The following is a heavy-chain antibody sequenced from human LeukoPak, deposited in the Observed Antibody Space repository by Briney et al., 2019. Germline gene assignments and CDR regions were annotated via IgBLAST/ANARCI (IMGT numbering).Heavy chain of an antibody. CDR1: GFTFSSYA. CDR3: GRGLNYGSGAAFDI. Sequence: GGSLRLSCAASGFTFSSYAMGWVRQAPGEGREWVSVIYSGGSTYYADSGKGRFTISRDNSKETVDLQIKSLRGEDTAVSSGGRGLNYGSGAAFDIWGQGTMVTVSS. D-gene: IGHD3-10*01. CDR2: IYSGGST. J-gene: IGHJ3*02. V-gene: IGHV3-66*01.